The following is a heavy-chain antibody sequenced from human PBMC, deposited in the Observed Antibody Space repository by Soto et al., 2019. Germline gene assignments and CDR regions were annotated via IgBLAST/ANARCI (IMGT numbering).Heavy chain of an antibody. V-gene: IGHV3-11*06. D-gene: IGHD7-27*01. Sequence: VQLVDSGGGLVKPGGSLRLSCEASGFTFTDYHMSWIRQAPGKGLEWVALISETGSHTAYAESVKGRFTISRDNASPSVFLQMNSLRSEDTAVYFCARSLRATSPLTFWGQGTLVTVTS. CDR1: GFTFTDYH. CDR3: ARSLRATSPLTF. J-gene: IGHJ4*02. CDR2: ISETGSHT.